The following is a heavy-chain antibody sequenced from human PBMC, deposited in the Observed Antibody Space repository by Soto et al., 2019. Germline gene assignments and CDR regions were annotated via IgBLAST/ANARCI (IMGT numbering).Heavy chain of an antibody. J-gene: IGHJ4*02. CDR3: ARQPDFPGIAVSGKGYFDY. Sequence: SETLSLTCRVSGGSLTSTTYYWAWIRQPPGRGLEWLGSIYYSGSTFYNPSLKSRGTISIDVSKTQFSLKLRAVTADDTAIYYCARQPDFPGIAVSGKGYFDYWVQGTLVTVSS. V-gene: IGHV4-39*01. D-gene: IGHD6-19*01. CDR1: GGSLTSTTYY. CDR2: IYYSGST.